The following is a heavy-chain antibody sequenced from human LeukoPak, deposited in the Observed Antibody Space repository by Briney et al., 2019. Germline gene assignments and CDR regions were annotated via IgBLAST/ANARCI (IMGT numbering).Heavy chain of an antibody. Sequence: GGSLRLSCAASGFTFSSYVMYWVRQAPGKGLEYVSSISTNGGSTYYANSVKGRFTISRDNSKNTLYLQMGSLRAEDMAVYYCARGGQSKYDSSGYLNHFDYWGQGTLVTVSS. CDR1: GFTFSSYV. D-gene: IGHD3-22*01. CDR3: ARGGQSKYDSSGYLNHFDY. CDR2: ISTNGGST. V-gene: IGHV3-64*01. J-gene: IGHJ4*02.